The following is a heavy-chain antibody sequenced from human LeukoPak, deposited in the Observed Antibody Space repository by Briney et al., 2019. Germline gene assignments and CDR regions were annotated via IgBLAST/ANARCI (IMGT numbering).Heavy chain of an antibody. V-gene: IGHV3-21*01. CDR1: GFSFSSYT. Sequence: GGSLRLSCAASGFSFSSYTMNCVPHTPGKGLEWGSIISSSSSYIYYADSVKGRFTISRDNAKNALYLQMNSLRVEDTAVYYCARDGRCGGDCYASWGQGDLVTVSS. CDR2: ISSSSSYI. D-gene: IGHD2-21*02. J-gene: IGHJ4*02. CDR3: ARDGRCGGDCYAS.